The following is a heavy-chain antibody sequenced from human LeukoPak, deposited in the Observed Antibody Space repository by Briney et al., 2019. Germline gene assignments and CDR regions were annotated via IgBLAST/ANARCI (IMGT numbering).Heavy chain of an antibody. J-gene: IGHJ4*02. CDR3: ARDRIAAAGTVDY. D-gene: IGHD6-13*01. CDR2: INSDGSST. Sequence: GGSLRLSCAASGFTFSSYWMHWVRQAPGKGLVWVSRINSDGSSTSYADSVKGRFTISRDNVKNTLYLQMNSLRAEGTAVYYCARDRIAAAGTVDYWGQGTLVTVSS. CDR1: GFTFSSYW. V-gene: IGHV3-74*01.